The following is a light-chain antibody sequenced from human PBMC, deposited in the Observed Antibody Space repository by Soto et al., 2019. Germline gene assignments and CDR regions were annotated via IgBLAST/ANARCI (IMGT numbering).Light chain of an antibody. CDR1: SSDVGGYNY. V-gene: IGLV2-11*01. CDR3: CSYAGSYGYV. Sequence: QSALTQPRSVSGSPGQSVTISCTGTSSDVGGYNYVSWYQQHPGEAPKLMIYDVSKRPSGVPDRFSGSKSGNTASLTISGLQAEDEADYYCCSYAGSYGYVFGTGTKLTVL. CDR2: DVS. J-gene: IGLJ1*01.